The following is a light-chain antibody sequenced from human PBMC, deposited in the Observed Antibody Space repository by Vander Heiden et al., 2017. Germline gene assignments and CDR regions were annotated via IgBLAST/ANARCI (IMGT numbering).Light chain of an antibody. J-gene: IGKJ1*01. Sequence: DIQMTQSPSTLSASVGDRVTISCRARQSISSWLAWYQQKPGKAPKLLIYKASSLESGVTSRFSGSGSGTEFTLTISSLQPDDVASYYCQQYNSYWTFGQGTKVEIK. V-gene: IGKV1-5*03. CDR1: QSISSW. CDR3: QQYNSYWT. CDR2: KAS.